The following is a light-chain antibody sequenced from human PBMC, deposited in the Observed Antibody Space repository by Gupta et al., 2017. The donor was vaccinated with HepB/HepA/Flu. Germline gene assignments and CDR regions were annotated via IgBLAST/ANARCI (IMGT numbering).Light chain of an antibody. V-gene: IGKV3-15*01. CDR1: QSVSSN. J-gene: IGKJ2*01. CDR3: QQYNNWPTT. Sequence: EIVMTQSPATLSVSPGERATLSCRASQSVSSNLAWYQQKPGQAPRLLIYGASTRATGIPARFSGSGSGTEFTLTISSLQSEDFAVYYCQQYNNWPTTFGQGTXLEIK. CDR2: GAS.